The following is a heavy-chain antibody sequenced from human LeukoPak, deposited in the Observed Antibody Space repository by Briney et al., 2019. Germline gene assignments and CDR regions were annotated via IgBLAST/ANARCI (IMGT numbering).Heavy chain of an antibody. J-gene: IGHJ4*02. V-gene: IGHV1-18*01. CDR1: GYTFPTYG. Sequence: ASVKVSCKASGYTFPTYGINWVRQAPGQGLEWIGWINVYNDNTNYAPKLQGRVTLTTDTSTSTAYMELNNLTTDDTAVYYCARYSGWSLKYFDYWGQGTLVTVSS. D-gene: IGHD6-19*01. CDR3: ARYSGWSLKYFDY. CDR2: INVYNDNT.